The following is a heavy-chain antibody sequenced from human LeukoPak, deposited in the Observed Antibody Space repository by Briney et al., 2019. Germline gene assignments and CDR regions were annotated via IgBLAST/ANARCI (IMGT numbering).Heavy chain of an antibody. CDR2: VFHSGTT. J-gene: IGHJ6*03. V-gene: IGHV4-38-2*01. CDR3: ARLRGSTIFGVVILDYYMDV. Sequence: SETLSLICDVSGYSISSGYYWGWIRQPPGKGLEWIGSVFHSGTTYYNPSPERRVTFSVDTSKNKLSLKLSSVTAADTAVYSCARLRGSTIFGVVILDYYMDVWGKGTTVTVSS. CDR1: GYSISSGYY. D-gene: IGHD3-3*01.